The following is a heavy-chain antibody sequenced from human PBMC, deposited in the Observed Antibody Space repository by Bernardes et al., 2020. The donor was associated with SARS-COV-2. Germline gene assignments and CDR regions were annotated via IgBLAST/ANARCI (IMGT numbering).Heavy chain of an antibody. V-gene: IGHV3-33*01. CDR2: IWYDGSHN. CDR3: ARVAPPNYDIFILDF. CDR1: GFSFSDFV. D-gene: IGHD3-9*01. Sequence: GGSLRLSCAASGFSFSDFVMHWVRQPPGKGLEWVAVIWYDGSHNYYTDSVKGRVTISRDNSKNTLYLQMNSLRAEDTAVYYCARVAPPNYDIFILDFWGQGTLVTVSS. J-gene: IGHJ4*02.